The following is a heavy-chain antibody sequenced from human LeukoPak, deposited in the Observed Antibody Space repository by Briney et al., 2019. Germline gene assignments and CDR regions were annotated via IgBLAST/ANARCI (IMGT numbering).Heavy chain of an antibody. D-gene: IGHD6-13*01. V-gene: IGHV1-8*03. CDR1: GYIFIIYD. CDR3: ARGPGGYSSSWYDYYYMDV. CDR2: MNPNSGNT. J-gene: IGHJ6*03. Sequence: ASVTVSFTASGYIFIIYDINWVRQATGQGLEWMGWMNPNSGNTGYAQKFQGRVTISRNTSISTAYMEVNSLRSEDTAVYYCARGPGGYSSSWYDYYYMDVWGKGTTVTVSS.